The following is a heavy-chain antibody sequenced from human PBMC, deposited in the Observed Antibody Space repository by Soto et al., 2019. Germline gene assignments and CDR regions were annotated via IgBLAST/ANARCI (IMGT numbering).Heavy chain of an antibody. CDR3: AREDPGGDGYNGPLDY. V-gene: IGHV1-46*01. J-gene: IGHJ4*02. D-gene: IGHD3-16*01. Sequence: QVQLVQSGAEVKKPGASVKVSCKASGYTFTSYYMHWVRQAPGQGLEWMGIINPSGGSTSYAQKFQGRVTMTRDTSTSTVYMELSSLRSEDTAVYYRAREDPGGDGYNGPLDYWGQGTLVTVSS. CDR2: INPSGGST. CDR1: GYTFTSYY.